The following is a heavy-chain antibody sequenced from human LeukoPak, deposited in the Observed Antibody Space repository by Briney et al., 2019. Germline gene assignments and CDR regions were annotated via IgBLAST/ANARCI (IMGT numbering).Heavy chain of an antibody. CDR3: AKHRFESGGYHSTD. CDR1: GFTFRDFA. CDR2: ISRSGEIS. Sequence: GGSLRLSCAASGFTFRDFAMNWVRQAPGKGLEWVSIISRSGEISYHANSVTGRFTISRDNSKNTLYLQMNSLRDEDTAVYYCAKHRFESGGYHSTDWGQGTLVTVSS. V-gene: IGHV3-23*01. D-gene: IGHD3-22*01. J-gene: IGHJ4*02.